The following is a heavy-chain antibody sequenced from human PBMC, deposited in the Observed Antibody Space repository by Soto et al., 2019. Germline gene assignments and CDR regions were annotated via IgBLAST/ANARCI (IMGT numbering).Heavy chain of an antibody. Sequence: QVQLQESGPGLVKPSQTLSLTCTVSGGSISSGGYYWSWIRQHPGKGLEWIGYIYYSGSTYYNPSLKSRVTISVDTSKHQFSLKLSSVTAAGTAVYYCASIVSSAHGEFSDWGQGTLVTVSS. CDR1: GGSISSGGYY. D-gene: IGHD3-10*01. CDR2: IYYSGST. J-gene: IGHJ4*02. CDR3: ASIVSSAHGEFSD. V-gene: IGHV4-31*03.